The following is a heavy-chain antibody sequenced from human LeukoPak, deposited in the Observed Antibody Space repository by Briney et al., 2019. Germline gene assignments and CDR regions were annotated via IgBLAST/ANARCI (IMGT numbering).Heavy chain of an antibody. CDR1: GFTFSSYA. CDR2: IKQDGSEK. CDR3: ARAWEHSSGYVRNAFDI. J-gene: IGHJ3*02. V-gene: IGHV3-7*01. D-gene: IGHD6-19*01. Sequence: PGGSLRLSCAASGFTFSSYAMSWVRQAPGKGLEWVANIKQDGSEKYYVDSVKGRFTISRDNAKNSLYLQMNSLRAEDTAVYYCARAWEHSSGYVRNAFDIWGQGTMVTVSS.